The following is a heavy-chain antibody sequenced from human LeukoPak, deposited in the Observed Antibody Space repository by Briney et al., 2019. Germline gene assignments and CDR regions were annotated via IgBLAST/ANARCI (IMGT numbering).Heavy chain of an antibody. J-gene: IGHJ3*02. CDR3: ARDLLSPGVTTGVDAFDI. CDR1: GGTFSSYA. V-gene: IGHV1-69*01. CDR2: IIPIFGTA. D-gene: IGHD4-17*01. Sequence: SVKVSCKASGGTFSSYAISWVRQAPGQGLEWMGGIIPIFGTANYAQKFQGRVTITGDESTSTAYMELSSLRSEDTAVYYCARDLLSPGVTTGVDAFDIWGQGTMVTVSS.